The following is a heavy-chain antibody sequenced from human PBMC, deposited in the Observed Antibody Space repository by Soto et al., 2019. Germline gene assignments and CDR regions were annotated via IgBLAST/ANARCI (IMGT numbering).Heavy chain of an antibody. D-gene: IGHD3-22*01. CDR1: GFTFSSYG. V-gene: IGHV3-30*03. CDR2: ISYDGSNK. CDR3: AIPTYYYDSSGYYGSPPEVDY. Sequence: GGSLRLSCAASGFTFSSYGMHWVRQAPGKGLEWVAVISYDGSNKYYADSVKCRFTISRDNSKNTLYLQMNSLRAEDTAVYYCAIPTYYYDSSGYYGSPPEVDYWGQGTLVTVSS. J-gene: IGHJ4*02.